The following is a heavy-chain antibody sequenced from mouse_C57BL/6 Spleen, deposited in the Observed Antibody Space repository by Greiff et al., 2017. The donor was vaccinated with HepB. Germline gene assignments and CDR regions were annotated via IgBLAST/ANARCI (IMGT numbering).Heavy chain of an antibody. Sequence: QVQLKQSGPGLVQPSQSLSITCTVSGFSLTSYGVHWVRQPPGKGLEWLGVIWSGGSTDYNAAFISRLSISKDNSKSQVFFKMNSLQADDTAIYYCAKWGGSSPYYAMDYWGQGTSVTVSS. CDR1: GFSLTSYG. D-gene: IGHD1-1*01. J-gene: IGHJ4*01. CDR3: AKWGGSSPYYAMDY. CDR2: IWSGGST. V-gene: IGHV2-4*01.